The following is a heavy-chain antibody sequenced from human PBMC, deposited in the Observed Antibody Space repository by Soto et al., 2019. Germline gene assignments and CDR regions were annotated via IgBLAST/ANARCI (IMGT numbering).Heavy chain of an antibody. J-gene: IGHJ5*02. V-gene: IGHV4-30-2*01. Sequence: PSETLSLTCAVSGGSISSGGYSWSWIRQPPGKGLEWIGYIYHSGNICYNPSLKSRVTISVDRSKNQFSLKLSSVTAADTAVYYCARIPSPWGQGTLVTVSS. CDR1: GGSISSGGYS. D-gene: IGHD2-21*01. CDR2: IYHSGNI. CDR3: ARIPSP.